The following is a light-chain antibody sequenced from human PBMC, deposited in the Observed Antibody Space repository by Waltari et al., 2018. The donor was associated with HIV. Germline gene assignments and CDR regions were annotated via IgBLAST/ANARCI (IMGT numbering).Light chain of an antibody. CDR1: QTVLYSSNKKNF. J-gene: IGKJ2*01. V-gene: IGKV4-1*01. CDR2: WAT. CDR3: QQYYSTPYT. Sequence: DIVMTQSPDSLAVPLVDRATITCNSSQTVLYSSNKKNFLSWYHQKPGQPPKLLISWATTRDSGVPDRFSGSGSGTDFTLTVSSLQAEDVAFYYCQQYYSTPYTFGRGTKV.